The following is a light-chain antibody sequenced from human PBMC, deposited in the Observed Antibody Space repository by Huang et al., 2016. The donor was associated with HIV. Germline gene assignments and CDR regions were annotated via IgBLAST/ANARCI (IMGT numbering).Light chain of an antibody. CDR3: QQYSKWPPNT. J-gene: IGKJ2*01. V-gene: IGKV3-15*01. Sequence: EIVMTQSPAILSLSPGERATLSCRASQSVNSKLAWYQQKPGQAPRLLIYGASTRATGVPGRCSGSGSGTEFTLTISSLQSEDFAVYYCQQYSKWPPNTFGQGTKLESK. CDR2: GAS. CDR1: QSVNSK.